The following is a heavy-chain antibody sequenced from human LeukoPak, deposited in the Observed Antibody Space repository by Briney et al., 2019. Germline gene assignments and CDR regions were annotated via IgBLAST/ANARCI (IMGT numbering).Heavy chain of an antibody. CDR1: GFTSSSYW. CDR3: ARGGTELVIPTS. CDR2: IKQDGSEK. D-gene: IGHD3-9*01. V-gene: IGHV3-7*01. Sequence: GWSLRLSCAASGFTSSSYWMSWVRQAPGKGLEWVANIKQDGSEKYYLDSVKGRFTISRDNAKNLLYLQMNSLRTEDTALYYCARGGTELVIPTSWGQGTLVTVSS. J-gene: IGHJ5*02.